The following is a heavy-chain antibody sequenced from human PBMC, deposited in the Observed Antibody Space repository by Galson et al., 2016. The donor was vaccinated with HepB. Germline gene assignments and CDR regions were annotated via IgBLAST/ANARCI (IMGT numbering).Heavy chain of an antibody. V-gene: IGHV3-7*03. CDR3: VRNAGTMTGSNPGGGS. CDR2: IKQDGSAK. J-gene: IGHJ5*02. Sequence: SLRLSCAASGFAFNTYWMSWFRQAPGKGLVWVASIKQDGSAKYYLDSVKGRFTISRDNAENSLSLQMDSLRAEDTAVYYCVRNAGTMTGSNPGGGSWGQGALLTVSA. CDR1: GFAFNTYW. D-gene: IGHD2-15*01.